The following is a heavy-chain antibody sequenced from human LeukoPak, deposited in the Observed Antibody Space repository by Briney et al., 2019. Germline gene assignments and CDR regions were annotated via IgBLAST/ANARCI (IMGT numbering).Heavy chain of an antibody. D-gene: IGHD6-13*01. CDR3: ARRIAAASPRAMDV. CDR2: ITSSSTTT. CDR1: GFTFSTYI. Sequence: GGSLRLSCAASGFTFSTYIMNWVRQAPGKGLEWVSYITSSSTTTYYADSVKGRFTISRDNARSSLFLQMNSLGDEDTAVYYCARRIAAASPRAMDVWGLGTTVTVSS. V-gene: IGHV3-48*02. J-gene: IGHJ6*02.